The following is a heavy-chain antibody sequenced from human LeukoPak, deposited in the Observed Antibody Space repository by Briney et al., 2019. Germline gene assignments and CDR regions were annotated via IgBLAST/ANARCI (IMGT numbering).Heavy chain of an antibody. CDR2: IYTSGST. D-gene: IGHD3-10*01. CDR3: ARNEVGRFGDYHYYYGMGV. V-gene: IGHV4-61*02. J-gene: IGHJ6*02. Sequence: SETLSLTCTVSGGSISSGGYYWSWIRQPAGKGLEWIGRIYTSGSTNYNPSLKSRVTMSVDTSKNQFSLKLSSVTAADTAVYYCARNEVGRFGDYHYYYGMGVWGQGTTVTVSS. CDR1: GGSISSGGYY.